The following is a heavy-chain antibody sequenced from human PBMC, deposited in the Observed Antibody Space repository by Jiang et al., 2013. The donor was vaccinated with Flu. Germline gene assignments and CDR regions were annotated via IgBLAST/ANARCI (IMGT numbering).Heavy chain of an antibody. CDR3: GRYPGYGSGSYDDYYGMDV. D-gene: IGHD3-10*01. CDR2: IIPIFGTA. V-gene: IGHV1-69*01. CDR1: GGTFSSYA. J-gene: IGHJ6*02. Sequence: VQLVESGAEIKKPGSSVKVSCKASGGTFSSYAINWVRQAPGQGLEWMGGIIPIFGTADYAQKFQGRVTITADESTSTAYMEMSRLRSEDTAVYYCGRYPGYGSGSYDDYYGMDVWGQGTTVTVSS.